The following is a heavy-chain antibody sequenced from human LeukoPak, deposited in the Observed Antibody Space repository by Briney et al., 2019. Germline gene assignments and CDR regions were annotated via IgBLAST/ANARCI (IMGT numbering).Heavy chain of an antibody. V-gene: IGHV4-34*01. J-gene: IGHJ4*02. D-gene: IGHD3-10*01. CDR3: ARHGDVLLWFGDLPPYFDY. CDR2: INHSGST. Sequence: SETLSLTCAVYGGSFSGYYWSWIRQPPGKGLEWIGEINHSGSTNYNPSLKSRVTISVDTSKNQFSLKLSSVTAADTAVYYCARHGDVLLWFGDLPPYFDYWGQGTLVTVSS. CDR1: GGSFSGYY.